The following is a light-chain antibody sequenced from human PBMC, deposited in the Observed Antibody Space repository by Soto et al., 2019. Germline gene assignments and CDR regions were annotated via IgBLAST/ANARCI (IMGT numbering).Light chain of an antibody. Sequence: EIVLTQSPGTLSLSPGERATLSCRASQSVSSSYLAWYQQKPGQAPRLLIYGASNRATGIPDRFSVSASGTDFPLTISRLEPEDFALYYCQHYGTSALFGPGTKVDIK. CDR1: QSVSSSY. CDR3: QHYGTSAL. J-gene: IGKJ3*01. CDR2: GAS. V-gene: IGKV3-20*01.